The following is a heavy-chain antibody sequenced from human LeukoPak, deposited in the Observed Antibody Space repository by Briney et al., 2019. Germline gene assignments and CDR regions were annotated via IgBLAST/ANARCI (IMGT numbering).Heavy chain of an antibody. CDR3: ARGRYCSSTSCYFRPYYYYYMDV. V-gene: IGHV4-59*01. D-gene: IGHD2-2*01. Sequence: SETLSLTCAVYGGSFSGYYWSWIRQPPGKGLEWIGYIYYSGSTNYNPSLKSRVTISVDTSKNQFSLKLSSVTAADTAVYYCARGRYCSSTSCYFRPYYYYYMDVWGKGTTVTISS. CDR1: GGSFSGYY. CDR2: IYYSGST. J-gene: IGHJ6*03.